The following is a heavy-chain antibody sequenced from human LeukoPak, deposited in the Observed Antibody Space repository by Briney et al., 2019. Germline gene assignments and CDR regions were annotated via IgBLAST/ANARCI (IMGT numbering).Heavy chain of an antibody. CDR3: ARALHDSSGYYFDY. CDR1: GFTFDDYA. CDR2: ISWNSGSI. Sequence: GGSLRLSCAASGFTFDDYAMHWVRQAPGKGLEWVSGISWNSGSIGYADSVKGRFTISRDSAKDSLFLQMNSLRAEDTAVYYCARALHDSSGYYFDYWGQGTLVTVSS. J-gene: IGHJ4*02. D-gene: IGHD3-22*01. V-gene: IGHV3-9*01.